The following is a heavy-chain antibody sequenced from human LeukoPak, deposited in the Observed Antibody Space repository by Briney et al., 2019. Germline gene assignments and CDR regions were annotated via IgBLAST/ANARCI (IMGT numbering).Heavy chain of an antibody. J-gene: IGHJ6*02. Sequence: QPGGSLRLSCVASGFTLSSYTMNWVRQAPGKGLEWVSYITNGGSTIHHADSVKGRFTISRDNAKKTLYLQMNSLRAEDTAVYYCARSIGLTGGGVDVWGQGTTVTVSS. CDR3: ARSIGLTGGGVDV. D-gene: IGHD3-9*01. V-gene: IGHV3-48*04. CDR1: GFTLSSYT. CDR2: ITNGGSTI.